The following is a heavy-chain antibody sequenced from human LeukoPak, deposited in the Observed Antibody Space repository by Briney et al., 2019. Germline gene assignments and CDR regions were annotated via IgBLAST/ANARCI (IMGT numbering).Heavy chain of an antibody. CDR1: GGSLSTHH. V-gene: IGHV4-59*11. Sequence: TSETLSLTCIVSGGSLSTHHWSWIRQSPGRGLEWIGYISDSGSTNYNPSLKSRVTISVDTSKNQFSLMLSSVTAADTAVYYCARGYDSSAYYPFNYWGQGTLVTVSS. CDR3: ARGYDSSAYYPFNY. J-gene: IGHJ4*02. D-gene: IGHD3-22*01. CDR2: ISDSGST.